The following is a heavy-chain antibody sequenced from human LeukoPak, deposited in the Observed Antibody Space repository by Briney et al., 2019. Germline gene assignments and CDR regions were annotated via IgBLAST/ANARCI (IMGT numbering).Heavy chain of an antibody. Sequence: SETLSLTCTVSGASISGHYLTWLRQPPGKGLEWIGYISHIGSTNYDPSLKSRVTISVDTSKNQFSLKLTSVTAADTAVYYCARDRISINALDMWGQGTMVTVSS. CDR1: GASISGHY. J-gene: IGHJ3*02. V-gene: IGHV4-59*11. D-gene: IGHD1-14*01. CDR3: ARDRISINALDM. CDR2: ISHIGST.